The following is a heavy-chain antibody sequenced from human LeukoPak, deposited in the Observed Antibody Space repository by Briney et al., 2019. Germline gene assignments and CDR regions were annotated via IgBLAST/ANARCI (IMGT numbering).Heavy chain of an antibody. CDR3: ARDRAPRGYYYDSSGYLY. D-gene: IGHD3-22*01. V-gene: IGHV1-18*01. CDR2: ISTIYGNA. Sequence: ASVKVSCKASGYTFTIYGHSWVRHAPGQGLEWMGWISTIYGNANYAQNLQGRVTMTTDTTTNTAYMELRSLRSADTAVYYCARDRAPRGYYYDSSGYLYWGQGGLVTVSS. CDR1: GYTFTIYG. J-gene: IGHJ4*02.